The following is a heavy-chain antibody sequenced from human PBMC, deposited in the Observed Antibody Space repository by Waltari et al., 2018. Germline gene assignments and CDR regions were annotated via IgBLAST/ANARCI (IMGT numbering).Heavy chain of an antibody. CDR3: ARDSGGTIFGVGNWFDP. CDR1: GFTLSYYS. Sequence: EMQLVESGGGLVKPGESLRLSCAASGFTLSYYSMNWVRQRPGKGLGWCESSSGQGLYGYYADSVKGRLTVSSDKAKNVLFLQVSSLTVEDTAVYYCARDSGGTIFGVGNWFDPWGQGTLVSVSS. D-gene: IGHD3-3*01. V-gene: IGHV3-21*02. CDR2: SSGQGLYG. J-gene: IGHJ5*02.